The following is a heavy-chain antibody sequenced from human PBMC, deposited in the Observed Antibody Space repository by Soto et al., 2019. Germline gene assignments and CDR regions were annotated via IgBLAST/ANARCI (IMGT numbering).Heavy chain of an antibody. J-gene: IGHJ4*02. CDR3: ARRALPQCINGVCYKDGFWDY. V-gene: IGHV4-31*03. Sequence: SETLSLTCTVSGGSVSSGGYYWSWIRQHPGTGLEWIGYIYYSGTTYFNPSLKSRASISLDTSKNEFSLKLTSVTAADTAVYYCARRALPQCINGVCYKDGFWDYWGQGALVTVS. CDR1: GGSVSSGGYY. D-gene: IGHD2-8*01. CDR2: IYYSGTT.